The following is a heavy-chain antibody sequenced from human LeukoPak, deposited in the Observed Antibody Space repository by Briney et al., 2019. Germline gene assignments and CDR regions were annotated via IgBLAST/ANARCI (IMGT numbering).Heavy chain of an antibody. J-gene: IGHJ6*04. CDR1: GFTFSSYG. Sequence: GGSLRLSCAASGFTFSSYGMHWVRQAPGKGLEWVAFIRDDGSNKHYADSVKGRFTISRDNAKNSLYLQMNSLRAEDTAVYYCARGPTMKMDVWGKGTTVTVSS. CDR2: IRDDGSNK. CDR3: ARGPTMKMDV. D-gene: IGHD3-22*01. V-gene: IGHV3-30*02.